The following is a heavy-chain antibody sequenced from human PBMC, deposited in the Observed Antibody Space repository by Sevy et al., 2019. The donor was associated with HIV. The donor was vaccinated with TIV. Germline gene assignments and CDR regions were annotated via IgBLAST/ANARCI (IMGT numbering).Heavy chain of an antibody. CDR2: ISGFNGDT. D-gene: IGHD3-3*01. V-gene: IGHV1-18*01. CDR3: VRGTTFYDFWTGGDY. CDR1: GYTFTNYA. Sequence: ASVKVSCKASGYTFTNYAISWVRQAPGQGLEWMGWISGFNGDTKNAEKFQGRFTMTTDTSTKTASMDLRSLRSDDTAVYYCVRGTTFYDFWTGGDYWGQGTLVTVSS. J-gene: IGHJ4*02.